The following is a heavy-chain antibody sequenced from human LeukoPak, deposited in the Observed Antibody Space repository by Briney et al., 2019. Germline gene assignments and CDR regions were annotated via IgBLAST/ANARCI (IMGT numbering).Heavy chain of an antibody. CDR1: GFTFSSYS. J-gene: IGHJ6*02. CDR3: ARPRNYDFWSGYPESYYYYYGMDV. CDR2: ISSSSSYI. Sequence: GGSLLLSCAASGFTFSSYSMNWVRQAPGKGLEGVSSISSSSSYIYYADSVKGRFTISRDNAKNSLYLQMNSLRAEDTAVYYCARPRNYDFWSGYPESYYYYYGMDVWGQGTTVTVSS. V-gene: IGHV3-21*01. D-gene: IGHD3-3*01.